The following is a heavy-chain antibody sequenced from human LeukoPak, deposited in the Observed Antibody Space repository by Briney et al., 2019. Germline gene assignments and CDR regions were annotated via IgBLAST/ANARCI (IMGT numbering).Heavy chain of an antibody. J-gene: IGHJ3*02. Sequence: GGSLRLSCAASGFSSNDYGMNWVRQAPGRGLEWVSGINWNGGTIIYAVSVKGRFTISRDSAKNSLYLQMNSLRAEDTALYYCARDLGYKDYVSAFDIWGQGTMVTVSS. D-gene: IGHD5-24*01. V-gene: IGHV3-20*04. CDR2: INWNGGTI. CDR3: ARDLGYKDYVSAFDI. CDR1: GFSSNDYG.